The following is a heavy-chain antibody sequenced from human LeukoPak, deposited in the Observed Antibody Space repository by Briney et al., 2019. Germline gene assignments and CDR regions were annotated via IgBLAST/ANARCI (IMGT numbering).Heavy chain of an antibody. Sequence: GGSLRLSCAASGFTFSNHNMDWVRQAPGKGLEWVSAISSSSSYIYYADSVKGRFTISRDNAKNSLYLQMNSLRAEDTAVYYCARDSGAMVRGVGGYYHYMDVWGKGTTVTISS. CDR3: ARDSGAMVRGVGGYYHYMDV. CDR1: GFTFSNHN. D-gene: IGHD3-10*01. J-gene: IGHJ6*03. V-gene: IGHV3-21*01. CDR2: ISSSSSYI.